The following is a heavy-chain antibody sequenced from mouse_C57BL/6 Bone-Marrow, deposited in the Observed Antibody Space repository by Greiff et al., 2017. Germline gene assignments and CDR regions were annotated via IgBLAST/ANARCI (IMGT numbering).Heavy chain of an antibody. V-gene: IGHV2-9*01. D-gene: IGHD1-1*01. CDR3: AKRGVITTVPWFAY. CDR2: IWGGGST. J-gene: IGHJ3*01. CDR1: GFSLSSYG. Sequence: VQLKDSRPGLVAPSQSLSIPCTVPGFSLSSYGVDWVRQPPGKGLVLPGVIWGGGSTNYTSALMSRLRISKDNSKCQVFLKMNSLQTYDKSMYYCAKRGVITTVPWFAYWGQGTLVTVSA.